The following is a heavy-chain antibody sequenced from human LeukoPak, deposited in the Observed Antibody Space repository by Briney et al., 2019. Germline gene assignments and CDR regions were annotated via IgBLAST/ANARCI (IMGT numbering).Heavy chain of an antibody. CDR1: GGSFSGYY. V-gene: IGHV4-34*01. CDR3: ARRPAAARWKGIDY. CDR2: INHSGST. Sequence: SETLSLTCAVYGGSFSGYYWSWIRQPPGKGLEWIGEINHSGSTYYNPSLKSRVTISVDTSKNQFSLKLSSVTAADTAVYYCARRPAAARWKGIDYWGQGTLVTVSS. J-gene: IGHJ4*02. D-gene: IGHD2-2*01.